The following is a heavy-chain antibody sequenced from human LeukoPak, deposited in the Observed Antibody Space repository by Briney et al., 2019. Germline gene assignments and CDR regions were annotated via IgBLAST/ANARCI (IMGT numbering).Heavy chain of an antibody. J-gene: IGHJ4*02. CDR2: IRYDGSNK. V-gene: IGHV3-30*02. Sequence: GGSLRLSCAASGFTFSRYDMHWVRQAPGKGLEWVSFIRYDGSNKYYADSVKGRFTISRDNSKNTLYLQMNSLRAEDTAVYYCAKDTASYSGSYFDYWGQGTLVPVSS. D-gene: IGHD1-26*01. CDR1: GFTFSRYD. CDR3: AKDTASYSGSYFDY.